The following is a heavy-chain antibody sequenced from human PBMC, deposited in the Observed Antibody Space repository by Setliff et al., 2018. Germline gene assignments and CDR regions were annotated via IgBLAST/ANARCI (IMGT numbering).Heavy chain of an antibody. CDR2: ISGDGSFR. CDR1: GFSVSSNF. Sequence: PGGSLRLSCAVSGFSVSSNFMSWVRQAPGKGLEWVSVISGDGSFRGYEDSVKGRFTISRDRFTSSLSLYMSGLRAEDSAVYYCAKAGGSGFGLDYFDSWGQGMLVTVSS. J-gene: IGHJ4*02. CDR3: AKAGGSGFGLDYFDS. V-gene: IGHV3-23*01. D-gene: IGHD3-10*01.